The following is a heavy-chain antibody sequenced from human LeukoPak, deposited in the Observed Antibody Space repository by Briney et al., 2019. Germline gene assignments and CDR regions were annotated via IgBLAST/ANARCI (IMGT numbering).Heavy chain of an antibody. CDR2: INAGNGNT. Sequence: ASVKVSCKASGYTFTSYAMHWVRQAPGQRLEWMGWINAGNGNTKYSQKFQGRVTITRDTSASTAYMELSSLRSEDTAVYYCARGPKDSTTMVRGVILVHWFDPWGQGTLVTVSS. D-gene: IGHD3-10*01. CDR3: ARGPKDSTTMVRGVILVHWFDP. J-gene: IGHJ5*02. CDR1: GYTFTSYA. V-gene: IGHV1-3*01.